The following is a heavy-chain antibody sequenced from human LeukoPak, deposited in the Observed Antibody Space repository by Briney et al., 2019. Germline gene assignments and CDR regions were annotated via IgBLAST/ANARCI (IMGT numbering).Heavy chain of an antibody. D-gene: IGHD2-15*01. CDR2: IYYSGST. J-gene: IGHJ6*02. Sequence: SETLSLTCTVSGGSISSSSYYWGWIRQPPGKGLEWIGSIYYSGSTYYNPSLKSRVTISVDTSKNQFSLKLSSVTAADTAVYYCARNIVVVVAAVYYYYGMDVWGQGTTATVSS. CDR3: ARNIVVVVAAVYYYYGMDV. CDR1: GGSISSSSYY. V-gene: IGHV4-39*01.